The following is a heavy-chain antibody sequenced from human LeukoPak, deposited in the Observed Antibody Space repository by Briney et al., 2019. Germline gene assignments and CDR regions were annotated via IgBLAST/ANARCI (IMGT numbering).Heavy chain of an antibody. CDR2: MNPNSGNT. D-gene: IGHD1-26*01. J-gene: IGHJ4*02. CDR3: ARDDGGSYLRYFDY. Sequence: GASVKVSCKASGYTFTSYDINWVRQATGQGLEWMGWMNPNSGNTGYAQKSQGRVTMTRNTSISTAYMELSSLRSEDTAVYYCARDDGGSYLRYFDYWGRGTPVTVSS. V-gene: IGHV1-8*01. CDR1: GYTFTSYD.